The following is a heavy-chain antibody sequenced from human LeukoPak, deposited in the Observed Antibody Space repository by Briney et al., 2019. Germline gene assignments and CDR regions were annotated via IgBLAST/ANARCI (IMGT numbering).Heavy chain of an antibody. D-gene: IGHD6-19*01. CDR2: ISYDGSNK. CDR1: GFTFSSYG. V-gene: IGHV3-30-3*01. CDR3: ARAGYSSGWYNGLDV. Sequence: PGGSLRLSCAASGFTFSSYGIHWVRQAPGKGLEWVAIISYDGSNKYYADSVKGRFTISRDTSKNTLYQQMNSLRAEDTAVYYCARAGYSSGWYNGLDVWGQGTTVTVSS. J-gene: IGHJ6*02.